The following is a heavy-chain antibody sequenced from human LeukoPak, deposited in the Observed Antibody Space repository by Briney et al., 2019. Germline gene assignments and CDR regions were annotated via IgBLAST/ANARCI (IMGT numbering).Heavy chain of an antibody. Sequence: GGSLRLSCAASGFTFSSYAMSWVRQAPGKGLEWVSAISGSGGSTYYADSVKGRFTISRDNSKNTLYLQMNSLRAEDTAVYYCEILYGELTGGWYYFDYWGQGTLVTVSS. CDR3: EILYGELTGGWYYFDY. J-gene: IGHJ4*02. CDR1: GFTFSSYA. CDR2: ISGSGGST. D-gene: IGHD4-17*01. V-gene: IGHV3-23*01.